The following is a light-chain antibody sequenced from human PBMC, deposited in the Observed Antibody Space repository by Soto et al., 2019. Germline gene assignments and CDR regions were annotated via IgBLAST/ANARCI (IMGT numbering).Light chain of an antibody. J-gene: IGKJ4*01. CDR1: QSVTNNY. CDR2: AAS. Sequence: EIVLTQSPGTLSMSPGERATLSCRASQSVTNNYLAWYQQKPGQAPRLLIFAASNRATGIPDRFSGSGSGTDFTLTISRLEPEDFAMYYCQQYDTYSPRLAFGGGTTVEIK. V-gene: IGKV3-20*01. CDR3: QQYDTYSPRLA.